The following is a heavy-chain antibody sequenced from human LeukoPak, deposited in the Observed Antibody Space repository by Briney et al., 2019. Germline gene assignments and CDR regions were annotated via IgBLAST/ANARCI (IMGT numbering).Heavy chain of an antibody. D-gene: IGHD3-16*01. V-gene: IGHV4-31*03. J-gene: IGHJ6*02. CDR3: ASGLRWASDGMDV. CDR1: CGSISSGGYY. Sequence: SQTLSLTCTVSCGSISSGGYYWSWIRQHPAKGLEWIGYIYYSGSTYYNPSLKSRVTISVDTSKNQFCLKLSSVTAADTAVYYCASGLRWASDGMDVWGQGTTVTVSS. CDR2: IYYSGST.